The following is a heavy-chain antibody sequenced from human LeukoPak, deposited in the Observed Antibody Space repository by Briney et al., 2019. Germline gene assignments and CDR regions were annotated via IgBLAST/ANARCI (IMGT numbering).Heavy chain of an antibody. CDR1: GFTFSSYS. J-gene: IGHJ3*02. CDR3: ARDAAFSAFNM. V-gene: IGHV3-21*01. Sequence: GGSLRPSCAASGFTFSSYSMNWVRQAPGKGLEWVSSISSSSSYIYYADSVKGRFTISRDNAKNSLYLQMNSLRAEDTAVYYCARDAAFSAFNMWGQGTMVTVSS. CDR2: ISSSSSYI. D-gene: IGHD2-15*01.